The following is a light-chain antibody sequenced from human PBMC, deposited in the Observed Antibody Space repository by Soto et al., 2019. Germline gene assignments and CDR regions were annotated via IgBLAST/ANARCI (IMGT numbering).Light chain of an antibody. V-gene: IGKV3-20*01. Sequence: EIVLTQSPGTLSLSPGEGATLSCRASQSVSSSYLAWYQQKPGQAPRLLIYGASSRATNIPDRFSGSGSGKDFTLTISRLDPEDFAVYYCQQYGSSPYTFGQGTKLEIK. J-gene: IGKJ2*01. CDR2: GAS. CDR1: QSVSSSY. CDR3: QQYGSSPYT.